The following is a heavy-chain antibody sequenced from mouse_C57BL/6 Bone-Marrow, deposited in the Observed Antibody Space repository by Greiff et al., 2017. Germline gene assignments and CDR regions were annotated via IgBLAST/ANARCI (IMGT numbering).Heavy chain of an antibody. V-gene: IGHV1-58*01. CDR1: GYTFTSYG. J-gene: IGHJ2*01. CDR2: IYIGNGYT. CDR3: ARGDDGYPY. Sequence: VQLQQSGAELVRPGSSVKMSCKTSGYTFTSYGINWVKQRPGQGLEWIGYIYIGNGYTAYNEKFKGKATLTSDTSSSTAYMQLSSLTSEDSAIYFCARGDDGYPYWGQGTTLTVSA. D-gene: IGHD2-3*01.